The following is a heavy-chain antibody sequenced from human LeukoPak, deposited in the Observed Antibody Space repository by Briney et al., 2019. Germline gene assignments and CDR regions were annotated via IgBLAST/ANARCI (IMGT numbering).Heavy chain of an antibody. CDR2: ISGSGGST. Sequence: PGGSLRLSCAASGFTFSSYAMSWVRQAPGKGLEWVSAISGSGGSTYYADSVKGRFTISRDNSENTLYLQMNSLRAEDTAVYYCAKDKYSGSYYPFFDYWGQGTLVTVSS. CDR1: GFTFSSYA. J-gene: IGHJ4*02. CDR3: AKDKYSGSYYPFFDY. V-gene: IGHV3-23*01. D-gene: IGHD1-26*01.